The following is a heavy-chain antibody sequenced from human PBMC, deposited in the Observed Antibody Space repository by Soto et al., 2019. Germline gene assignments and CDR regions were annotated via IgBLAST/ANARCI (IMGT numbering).Heavy chain of an antibody. J-gene: IGHJ4*02. CDR3: ARGRYCRGGSCSDFDY. Sequence: QVQLVQSGAEVTKPGSSVKVSCKASGGTFSSYAISWVRQSPGQGREWMGGIIPIFGTANYAQKFQGRVTITADKSTSTAYMELSSLRSEDTAVYYCARGRYCRGGSCSDFDYRGQGTLLAVSS. CDR2: IIPIFGTA. CDR1: GGTFSSYA. D-gene: IGHD2-15*01. V-gene: IGHV1-69*06.